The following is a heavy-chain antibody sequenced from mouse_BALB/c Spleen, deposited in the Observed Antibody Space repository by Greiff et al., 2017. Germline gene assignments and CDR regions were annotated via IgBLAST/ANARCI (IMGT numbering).Heavy chain of an antibody. CDR3: TRDLDGHFDY. Sequence: EVQLVESGGGLVKPGGSLKLSCAASGFTFSSYTMSWVRQTPEKRLEWVATISSGGSYTYYPDSVKGRFTISRDNAKNTLYLQMSSLKSEDTAMYYCTRDLDGHFDYWGQGTTLTVSS. J-gene: IGHJ2*01. V-gene: IGHV5-6-4*01. CDR1: GFTFSSYT. D-gene: IGHD2-3*01. CDR2: ISSGGSYT.